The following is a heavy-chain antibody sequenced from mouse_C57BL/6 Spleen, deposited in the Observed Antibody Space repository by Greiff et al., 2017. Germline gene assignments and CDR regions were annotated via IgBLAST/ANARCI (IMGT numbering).Heavy chain of an antibody. V-gene: IGHV1-55*01. D-gene: IGHD1-1*01. CDR1: GYTFTSYW. CDR2: IYPGSGST. J-gene: IGHJ2*01. Sequence: QVQLQQPGAELVKPGASVKMSCKASGYTFTSYWITWVKQRPGQGLEWIGDIYPGSGSTNYNEKFKSKATLTVDTSSSTAYMQLSSLTSEDSAVYNCARGESYRLRIDYWGQGTTLTVSS. CDR3: ARGESYRLRIDY.